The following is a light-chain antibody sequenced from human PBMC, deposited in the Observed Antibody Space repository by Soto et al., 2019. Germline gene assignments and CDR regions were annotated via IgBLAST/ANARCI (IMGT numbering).Light chain of an antibody. Sequence: QSALTQPASVSGSPGQSITISCTGTNSDVGTYNLVSWYQQHPGKAPKLMIYEGTKWPSGVSNRFSGSKSGNTASLTLSGLQAEDEADYYCCSYAPSSTSPIFGTGTKVTVL. J-gene: IGLJ1*01. CDR1: NSDVGTYNL. V-gene: IGLV2-23*01. CDR2: EGT. CDR3: CSYAPSSTSPI.